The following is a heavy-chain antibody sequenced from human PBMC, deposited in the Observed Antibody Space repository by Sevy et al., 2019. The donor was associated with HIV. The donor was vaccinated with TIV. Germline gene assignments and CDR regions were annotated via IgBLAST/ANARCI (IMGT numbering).Heavy chain of an antibody. V-gene: IGHV3-30-3*01. CDR3: ARLFSCGGDCYYLDY. J-gene: IGHJ4*02. CDR2: ISHDGNYK. D-gene: IGHD2-21*02. CDR1: GFTFSNYD. Sequence: GGSLRLSCAASGFTFSNYDMHWVRQAPGKGLEWVAVISHDGNYKNYADSVKVRFTISRDDFKNTLYLQMSSLRPEDTAVYFCARLFSCGGDCYYLDYWGQGALVTSPQ.